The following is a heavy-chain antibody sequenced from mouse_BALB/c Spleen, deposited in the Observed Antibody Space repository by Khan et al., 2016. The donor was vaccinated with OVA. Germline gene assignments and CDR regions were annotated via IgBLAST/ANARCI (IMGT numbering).Heavy chain of an antibody. CDR3: ARDGSRYSYAMDY. V-gene: IGHV3-2*02. Sequence: VQLKQSGPGLVKPSQSLSLTCTVTGYSITSDYAWNWIRQFPGNKLEWMGYISSSGSTNYNPALKSRITITRETSKNQFFLQLNSVTTEDTATYYCARDGSRYSYAMDYWGQGTSGTVSS. CDR1: GYSITSDYA. J-gene: IGHJ4*01. D-gene: IGHD2-3*01. CDR2: ISSSGST.